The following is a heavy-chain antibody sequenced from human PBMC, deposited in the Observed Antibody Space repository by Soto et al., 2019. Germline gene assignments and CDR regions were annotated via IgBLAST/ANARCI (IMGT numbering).Heavy chain of an antibody. V-gene: IGHV3-23*01. Sequence: PGGSLRLSCAASGFTFSSYAMSWVRQAPGKGLEWVSAISGSGGSTYYADSVKGRFTISRDNSKNTLYLQMNSLRAEDTAVYYCAKDSQGDTAMVYYYYGMDVRGQGTTVTVS. CDR1: GFTFSSYA. D-gene: IGHD5-18*01. CDR2: ISGSGGST. CDR3: AKDSQGDTAMVYYYYGMDV. J-gene: IGHJ6*01.